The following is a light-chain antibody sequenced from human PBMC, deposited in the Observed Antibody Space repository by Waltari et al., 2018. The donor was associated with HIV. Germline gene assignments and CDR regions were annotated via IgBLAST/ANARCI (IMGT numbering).Light chain of an antibody. J-gene: IGLJ2*01. Sequence: SYKLTQPPSVSVSPGQTARITCSGAALPKKYAYWYQQKSGQAPVLVIYEDNKRPSGIPERFSGSSSGTMATLTNSGAQVEDEADYYCYSTDSSGNHRVFGGGTELIVL. CDR1: ALPKKY. CDR2: EDN. V-gene: IGLV3-10*01. CDR3: YSTDSSGNHRV.